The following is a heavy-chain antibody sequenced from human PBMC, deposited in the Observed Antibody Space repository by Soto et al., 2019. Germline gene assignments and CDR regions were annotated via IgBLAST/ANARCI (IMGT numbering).Heavy chain of an antibody. D-gene: IGHD1-26*01. Sequence: GESLKISCAASGFTFSTYWMNWVRQAPGMGLEWLAIIRQDGTETHYVDSVKGRFTISRDNTKNSLFLQMNNLRADDTAVYYCVGGAGWELDYWGQGTLVTVSS. J-gene: IGHJ4*02. CDR1: GFTFSTYW. CDR2: IRQDGTET. V-gene: IGHV3-7*03. CDR3: VGGAGWELDY.